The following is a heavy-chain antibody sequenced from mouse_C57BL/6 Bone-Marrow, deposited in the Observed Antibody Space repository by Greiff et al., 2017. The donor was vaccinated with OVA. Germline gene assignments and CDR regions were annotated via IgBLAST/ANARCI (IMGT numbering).Heavy chain of an antibody. V-gene: IGHV7-3*01. CDR1: GFTFTDYY. D-gene: IGHD2-2*01. CDR2: IRNKANGYTT. J-gene: IGHJ2*01. CDR3: ARYEVTTRGYYFDY. Sequence: EVHLVESGGGLVQPGGSLSLSCAASGFTFTDYYMSWVRQPPGKALEWMGFIRNKANGYTTEYSASVKGRFTISRDNSQSILYLQMNALRAEDSATYYCARYEVTTRGYYFDYWGQGTTLTVSS.